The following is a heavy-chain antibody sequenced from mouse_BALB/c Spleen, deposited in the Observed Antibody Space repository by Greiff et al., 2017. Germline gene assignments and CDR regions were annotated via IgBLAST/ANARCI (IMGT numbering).Heavy chain of an antibody. CDR1: GYSITSGYY. CDR3: ARGNYYGDY. J-gene: IGHJ2*01. Sequence: EVKLQESGPGLVKPSQSLSLTCSVTGYSITSGYYWNWIRQFPGNKLEWMGYISYDGSNNYNPSLKNRISITRDTSKNQFFLKLNSVTTEDTATYYCARGNYYGDYWGQGTTLTVSS. CDR2: ISYDGSN. V-gene: IGHV3-6*02. D-gene: IGHD1-1*01.